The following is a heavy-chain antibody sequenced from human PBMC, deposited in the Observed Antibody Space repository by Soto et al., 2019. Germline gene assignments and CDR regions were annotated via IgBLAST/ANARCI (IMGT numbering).Heavy chain of an antibody. J-gene: IGHJ5*02. D-gene: IGHD2-15*01. CDR3: ARVRYCSGGSCYPRFDP. CDR1: GGSISSGGYY. CDR2: IYYSGST. Sequence: QVQLQESGPGLVKPSQTLSLTCTVSGGSISSGGYYWSWIRQHPGKGLEWIGYIYYSGSTYYNPSRKSRVTISVDTSKNQFYLKLSSVTAADTAVYYCARVRYCSGGSCYPRFDPWGQGTLVTVSS. V-gene: IGHV4-31*03.